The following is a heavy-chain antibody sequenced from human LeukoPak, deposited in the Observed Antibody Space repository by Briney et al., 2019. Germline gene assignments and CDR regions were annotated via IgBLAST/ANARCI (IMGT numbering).Heavy chain of an antibody. D-gene: IGHD6-13*01. Sequence: PGGSLRLSCAASGFTFSSYSMNWVRQAPGKGLEWVSYISSSSSTIYYADSVKGRFTISRDNAKNSLYLQTNSLRAEDTAVYYCAKVLSSSWGYFGFWGQGTLVTVSS. CDR2: ISSSSSTI. J-gene: IGHJ4*02. V-gene: IGHV3-48*04. CDR1: GFTFSSYS. CDR3: AKVLSSSWGYFGF.